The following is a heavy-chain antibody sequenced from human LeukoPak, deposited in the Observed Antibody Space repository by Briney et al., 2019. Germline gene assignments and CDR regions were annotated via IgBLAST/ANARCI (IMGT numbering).Heavy chain of an antibody. J-gene: IGHJ3*02. V-gene: IGHV3-21*01. CDR2: IVSSSAYK. D-gene: IGHD6-19*01. CDR1: GCTFSSYT. CDR3: ARSRIEVAGTGAFDI. Sequence: PGGSLRLSCAASGCTFSSYTMSWVRLAPEKGLEWVSSIVSSSAYKYYADSVKGRFTISRDNAENSLYLRMNSLRDEDTAVYYCARSRIEVAGTGAFDIWGQGTVVTVSS.